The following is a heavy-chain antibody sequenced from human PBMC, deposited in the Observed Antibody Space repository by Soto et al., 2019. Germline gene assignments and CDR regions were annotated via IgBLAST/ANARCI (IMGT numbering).Heavy chain of an antibody. CDR1: GGSFSGYY. J-gene: IGHJ4*02. CDR2: INHSGST. Sequence: PSETLSLTCAVYGGSFSGYYWSWIRQPPEKGLEWIGEINHSGSTNYNPSLKSRVTISVDTSKNQFSLKLSSVTAADTAVYYCARGLPYIKHQLVPLEQFYFDYWGQGTLVTVSS. CDR3: ARGLPYIKHQLVPLEQFYFDY. V-gene: IGHV4-34*01. D-gene: IGHD6-13*01.